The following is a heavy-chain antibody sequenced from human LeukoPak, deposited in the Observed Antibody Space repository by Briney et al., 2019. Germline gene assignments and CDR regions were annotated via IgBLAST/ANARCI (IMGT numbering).Heavy chain of an antibody. D-gene: IGHD2-2*01. V-gene: IGHV4-59*01. CDR2: IYYSGST. Sequence: SGAPFPTLTGSGGAISSYYWSLIRQPPRKGPEWGGYIYYSGSTNYNPSLKSRVTISVDTSKNQFSLKLSSVTAADTAVYYCARGTYYYYYYMDVWGKGTTVTISS. J-gene: IGHJ6*03. CDR3: ARGTYYYYYYMDV. CDR1: GGAISSYY.